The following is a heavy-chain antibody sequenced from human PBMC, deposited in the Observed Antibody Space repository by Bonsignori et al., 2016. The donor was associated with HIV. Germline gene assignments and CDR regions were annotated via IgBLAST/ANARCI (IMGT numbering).Heavy chain of an antibody. V-gene: IGHV1-2*02. CDR2: INPNTGGT. CDR3: ARDRGGDF. CDR1: GYTFTENY. J-gene: IGHJ6*01. Sequence: QVQLVQSGAEVKKPGASVNVSCKTSGYTFTENYINWVRQAPGQGLEWMGWINPNTGGTIYAQKFLGRVTMTRDTSISTAYLVLTSLTFDDSAVYYCARDRGGDFWGPGEPRSPVSS.